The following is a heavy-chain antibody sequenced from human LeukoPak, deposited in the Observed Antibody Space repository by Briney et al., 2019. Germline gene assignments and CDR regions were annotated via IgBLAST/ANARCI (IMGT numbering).Heavy chain of an antibody. CDR2: INSDGSST. Sequence: GGSLRLSCAASGFTFSSYSMNWVRQAPGKGLVWVPRINSDGSSTSYADSVKGRFTISRDNAKNTLYLQMNSLRAEDTAVYYCARDPSAMAYFDYWGQGTLVTVSS. V-gene: IGHV3-74*01. CDR1: GFTFSSYS. D-gene: IGHD5-18*01. CDR3: ARDPSAMAYFDY. J-gene: IGHJ4*02.